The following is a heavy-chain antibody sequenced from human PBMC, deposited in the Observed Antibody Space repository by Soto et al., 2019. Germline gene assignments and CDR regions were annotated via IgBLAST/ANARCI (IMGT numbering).Heavy chain of an antibody. CDR2: MNPNSGNT. D-gene: IGHD5-12*01. CDR1: GYTFTSYN. CDR3: ARASSGYGFDAFDM. Sequence: ASVKVSCKASGYTFTSYNVYWARQATGQGLEWMGWMNPNSGNTGYAQKFQGRVTLTRNTSISTAYMEVSSLRSEDTAVYYCARASSGYGFDAFDMSGQGTMVTVSS. V-gene: IGHV1-8*01. J-gene: IGHJ3*02.